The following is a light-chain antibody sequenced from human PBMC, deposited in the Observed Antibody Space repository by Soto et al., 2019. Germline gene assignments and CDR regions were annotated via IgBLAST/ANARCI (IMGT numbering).Light chain of an antibody. Sequence: IVMTQSPVTLSVSPGEGAALSCSASQSFASNLAWYQQRPGQAPRLLIYAASTRVAGIPARFSGSGSGTEFTLVIRGLQPEDFAIYYCQQYDTWPLYTFGQGTKLEI. CDR2: AAS. J-gene: IGKJ2*01. CDR3: QQYDTWPLYT. CDR1: QSFASN. V-gene: IGKV3-15*01.